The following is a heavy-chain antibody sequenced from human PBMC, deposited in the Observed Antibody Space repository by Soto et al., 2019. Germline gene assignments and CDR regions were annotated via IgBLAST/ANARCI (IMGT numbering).Heavy chain of an antibody. J-gene: IGHJ4*02. V-gene: IGHV3-7*05. D-gene: IGHD6-13*01. CDR3: ASPAASPLY. Sequence: GGSLRLSCAASGFTFSSYWMSWVRQAPGKGLEWVANIKQDGSEKYYVDSVKGRFTISRDNAKNTLYLQINSLRAEDTAVYYCASPAASPLYWGQGTLVTVSS. CDR1: GFTFSSYW. CDR2: IKQDGSEK.